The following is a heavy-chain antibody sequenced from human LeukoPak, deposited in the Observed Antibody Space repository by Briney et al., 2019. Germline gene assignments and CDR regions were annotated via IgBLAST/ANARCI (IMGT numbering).Heavy chain of an antibody. CDR3: ARTRWSVTTPYYFDY. Sequence: SETLSLTCTVSGGSISSYYWSWIRQPPGKGLEWIGYIYYSGSTNYNPSLKSRVTISVDTSKNQFSLKLSSVAAADTAVYYCARTRWSVTTPYYFDYWGQGTLVTVSS. CDR2: IYYSGST. D-gene: IGHD4-11*01. J-gene: IGHJ4*02. V-gene: IGHV4-59*01. CDR1: GGSISSYY.